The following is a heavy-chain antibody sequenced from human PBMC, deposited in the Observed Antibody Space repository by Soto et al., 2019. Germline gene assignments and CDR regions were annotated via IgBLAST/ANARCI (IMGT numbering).Heavy chain of an antibody. V-gene: IGHV3-9*01. Sequence: PGGSLRLSCAASGFRFADYAMHWVRQVPGKGLEWVSGISWNSANTVYADSVRGRFTVSRDNAKISLYLQMNSLRAEDTAFYYCAKDSRGYRYGVFDYWGQGTLVTVSS. CDR2: ISWNSANT. CDR1: GFRFADYA. D-gene: IGHD5-18*01. CDR3: AKDSRGYRYGVFDY. J-gene: IGHJ4*02.